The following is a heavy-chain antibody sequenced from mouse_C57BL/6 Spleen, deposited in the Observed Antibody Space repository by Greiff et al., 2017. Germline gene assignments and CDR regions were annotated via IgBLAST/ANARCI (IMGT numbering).Heavy chain of an antibody. Sequence: QVQLQQSGAELARPGASVKLSCKASGYTFTSYGISWVKQRTGQGLEWIGEIYPRSGNTYYNEKFKGKATLTADKSSSTAYMELRSLTSEDSAVYFCARRVAERVYYFDYWCQGTTLTVSS. CDR2: IYPRSGNT. CDR1: GYTFTSYG. J-gene: IGHJ2*01. D-gene: IGHD1-1*02. V-gene: IGHV1-81*01. CDR3: ARRVAERVYYFDY.